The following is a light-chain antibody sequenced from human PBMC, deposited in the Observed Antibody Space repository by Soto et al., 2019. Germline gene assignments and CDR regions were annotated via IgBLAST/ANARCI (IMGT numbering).Light chain of an antibody. Sequence: QSVLTQPASVSGSPGQSITISCTGTSSDIGRYDYVSWYQQLPGKAPTLIIYRVIHRPSGVSDRFSGSKSGNSASLSISALQPEDEAAYFCGSYTSATTWVFGGGTKVTVL. CDR3: GSYTSATTWV. CDR1: SSDIGRYDY. J-gene: IGLJ3*02. V-gene: IGLV2-14*01. CDR2: RVI.